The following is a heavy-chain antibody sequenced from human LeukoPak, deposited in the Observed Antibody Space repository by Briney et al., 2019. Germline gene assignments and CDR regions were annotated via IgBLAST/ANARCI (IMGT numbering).Heavy chain of an antibody. J-gene: IGHJ4*02. Sequence: GGSLRLSCTASGFTFGDYAMSWVRQAPGKRLEWVGFIRSKAYGGTTEYAASVKGRFTISRDDSKSIACLQMNSLKTEDTAVYYCTRGRSKYYYDSSGYLDHWGQGTLVTVSS. D-gene: IGHD3-22*01. CDR3: TRGRSKYYYDSSGYLDH. V-gene: IGHV3-49*04. CDR2: IRSKAYGGTT. CDR1: GFTFGDYA.